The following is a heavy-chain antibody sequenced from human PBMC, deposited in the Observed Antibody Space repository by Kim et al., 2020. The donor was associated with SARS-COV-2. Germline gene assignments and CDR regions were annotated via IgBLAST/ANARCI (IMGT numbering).Heavy chain of an antibody. V-gene: IGHV3-23*01. CDR1: GFTFSSYA. CDR2: ISGSGGSK. CDR3: AKDTACGDDTCYANFYY. J-gene: IGHJ4*02. D-gene: IGHD2-15*01. Sequence: GGSLRLSCAASGFTFSSYAMSWVRQAPGKGLEWVSAISGSGGSKIYADSVKGRFTISRDNSKNTLYLQMNSLRAEDTAVYYCAKDTACGDDTCYANFYYWGQGTLVTVSS.